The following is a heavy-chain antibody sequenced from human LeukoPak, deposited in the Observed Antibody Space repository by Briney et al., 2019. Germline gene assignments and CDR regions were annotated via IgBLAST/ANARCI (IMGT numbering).Heavy chain of an antibody. CDR3: ARGPLIAAAGTW. Sequence: GGSLRLSCAASGFTFSSYWMSWVRQAPGEGLEWVAKMNQDGTEKAYVDSVRGRFTISRDNAKNSLFLRMNSLRAEDTAVYYCARGPLIAAAGTWWGQGTLVTVSS. J-gene: IGHJ4*02. CDR2: MNQDGTEK. D-gene: IGHD6-13*01. V-gene: IGHV3-7*03. CDR1: GFTFSSYW.